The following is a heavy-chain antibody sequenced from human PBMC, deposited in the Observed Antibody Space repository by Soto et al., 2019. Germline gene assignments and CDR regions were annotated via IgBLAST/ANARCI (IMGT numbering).Heavy chain of an antibody. J-gene: IGHJ6*02. CDR1: GFTFSSYA. V-gene: IGHV3-23*01. CDR3: TKRRNVLRFLEWSSGMEV. Sequence: GGSLRLSCAASGFTFSSYAMSWVRQAPGKGLEWVSAISGSGGSTYYADSVKGRFTISRDNSKRTLYLQMSSLRVEDTAVYYCTKRRNVLRFLEWSSGMEVWGQGTTVTVSS. CDR2: ISGSGGST. D-gene: IGHD3-3*01.